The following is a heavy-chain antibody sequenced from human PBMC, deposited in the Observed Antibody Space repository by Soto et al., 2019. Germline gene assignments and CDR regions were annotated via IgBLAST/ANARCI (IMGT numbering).Heavy chain of an antibody. Sequence: ASVKVSCKASGYTFTSYYMHWVRQAPGQGLEWMGIINPSGGSTSYAQKFQGRVTMTRDTSTSTVYMELSSLRSEDTAVYYCARGDMITFGGVIPRTPTFTFDPWGQGTLVTVSS. V-gene: IGHV1-46*03. CDR3: ARGDMITFGGVIPRTPTFTFDP. CDR1: GYTFTSYY. J-gene: IGHJ5*02. CDR2: INPSGGST. D-gene: IGHD3-16*02.